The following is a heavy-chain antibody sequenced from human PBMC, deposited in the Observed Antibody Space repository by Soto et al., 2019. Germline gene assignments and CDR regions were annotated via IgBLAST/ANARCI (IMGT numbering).Heavy chain of an antibody. CDR1: GYTFTSYA. D-gene: IGHD3-9*01. Sequence: QVQLVQSGAEEKKPGASVKVSCKASGYTFTSYAMHWVRQAPGQRLEGMGGINAGNGNTKYSQKFQGRVTITRDTSASTAYMELSSLRSEDTAVYYCAREDYDILTGPYGMDVWGQGTTVTVSS. CDR2: INAGNGNT. V-gene: IGHV1-3*05. CDR3: AREDYDILTGPYGMDV. J-gene: IGHJ6*02.